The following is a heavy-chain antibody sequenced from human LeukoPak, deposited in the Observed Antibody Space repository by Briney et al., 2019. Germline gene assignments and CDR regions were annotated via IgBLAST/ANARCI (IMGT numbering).Heavy chain of an antibody. CDR3: ATGPAGYNWFDP. CDR1: GYTLTELS. D-gene: IGHD3-10*01. J-gene: IGHJ5*02. V-gene: IGHV1-24*01. Sequence: ASVKVSCKVSGYTLTELSMHWVRQAPGKGLEWMGGFDPEDGETIYAQKFQSRVTMTEDTSTDTAYMELSSLRSEDTAVYYCATGPAGYNWFDPWGQGTLVTVSS. CDR2: FDPEDGET.